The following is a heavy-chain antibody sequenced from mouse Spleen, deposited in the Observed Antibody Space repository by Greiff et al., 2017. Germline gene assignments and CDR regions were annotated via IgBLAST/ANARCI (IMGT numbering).Heavy chain of an antibody. D-gene: IGHD4-1*02. CDR2: IWSGGST. Sequence: QVQLQQSGPGLVQPSQSLSITCTASGFSLTSYGVHWVRQSPGQGLEWLGVIWSGGSTDYNAAFISRLSISKDNSKSQVFFKMNSLQADDTAIYYWARSSNWDHYVDYWGQGTTLTVSS. J-gene: IGHJ2*01. CDR1: GFSLTSYG. V-gene: IGHV2-2*01. CDR3: ARSSNWDHYVDY.